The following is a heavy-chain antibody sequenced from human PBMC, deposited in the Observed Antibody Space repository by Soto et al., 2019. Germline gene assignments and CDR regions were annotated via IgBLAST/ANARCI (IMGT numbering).Heavy chain of an antibody. D-gene: IGHD3-22*01. V-gene: IGHV4-30-2*01. J-gene: IGHJ4*02. Sequence: SETLSLTCAVSGGSISSGGYSWSWIRQPPGKGLEGIGYIYHSGSIYYNPSLKSRVTISVDRSKNQFSLKLSSVTAADTAVYYCAREARSENYYDSSGYRFDYWGQGTLVTV. CDR3: AREARSENYYDSSGYRFDY. CDR2: IYHSGSI. CDR1: GGSISSGGYS.